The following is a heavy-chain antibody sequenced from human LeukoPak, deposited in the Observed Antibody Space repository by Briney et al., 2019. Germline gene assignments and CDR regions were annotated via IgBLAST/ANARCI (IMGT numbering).Heavy chain of an antibody. V-gene: IGHV4-39*01. CDR3: ARRGIAVAASRFDP. CDR2: IYYSGST. J-gene: IGHJ5*02. Sequence: PSETLSLTCTVSGGSISSSSYYWGWIRQPPGKGLEWIGSIYYSGSTYYNPSLKSRVTISVDTSKNQFSLKLSSVTAAGTAVYYCARRGIAVAASRFDPWGQGTLVTVSS. CDR1: GGSISSSSYY. D-gene: IGHD6-19*01.